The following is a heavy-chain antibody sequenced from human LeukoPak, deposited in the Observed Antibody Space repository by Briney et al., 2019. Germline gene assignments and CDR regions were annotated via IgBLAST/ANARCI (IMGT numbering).Heavy chain of an antibody. V-gene: IGHV4-31*03. CDR2: IYYSGST. CDR1: GGSISSGGYY. D-gene: IGHD2-2*02. CDR3: ARVGYCSSTSCYSFGWFDP. J-gene: IGHJ5*02. Sequence: SETLSLTCTVSGGSISSGGYYWSWIRQHPGKGLEWIGYIYYSGSTYYNPSPKSRVTISVDTSKNQFSLKLSSVTAADTAVYYCARVGYCSSTSCYSFGWFDPWGQGTLVTVSS.